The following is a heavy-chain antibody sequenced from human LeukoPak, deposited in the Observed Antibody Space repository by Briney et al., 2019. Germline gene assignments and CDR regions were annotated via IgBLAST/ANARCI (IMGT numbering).Heavy chain of an antibody. V-gene: IGHV4-59*01. D-gene: IGHD3-9*01. CDR3: ARVKPIGYDILTGFDY. CDR1: GGSISSYY. CDR2: IYYSGST. J-gene: IGHJ4*02. Sequence: SETLSLTCTVSGGSISSYYWSWIRQPPGKGLEWIGYIYYSGSTNYNPSLKSRVTISVDTSKNQFSLKLSSVTAADTAVYYCARVKPIGYDILTGFDYWGQGTLVTVSS.